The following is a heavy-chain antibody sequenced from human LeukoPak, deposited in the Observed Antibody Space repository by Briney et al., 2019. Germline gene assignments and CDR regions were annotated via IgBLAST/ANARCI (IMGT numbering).Heavy chain of an antibody. CDR3: AKDIRYYFDY. D-gene: IGHD2-2*01. CDR1: GFGFDDYA. V-gene: IGHV3-43*02. J-gene: IGHJ4*02. Sequence: GGSLRLSCAASGFGFDDYAMHWVRQAPGKGLEWVSLISGDGISTYYADSVKGRFTISRDNSKNSLYLQMNSLRTEDTALYYCAKDIRYYFDYWGQGTLVTVSS. CDR2: ISGDGIST.